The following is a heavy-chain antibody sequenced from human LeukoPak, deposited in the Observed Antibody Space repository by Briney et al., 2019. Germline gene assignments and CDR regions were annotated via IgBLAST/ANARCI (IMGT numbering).Heavy chain of an antibody. CDR3: ARDYGSTSCYRFDP. CDR2: IYHSGST. Sequence: SETLSLTCTVSGYSISSGYYWGWIRQPPGKGLEWIGSIYHSGSTNYNPSLKSRVTISVDTSKNQFSLKLSSVTAADTAVYYCARDYGSTSCYRFDPWGQGTLVTVSS. V-gene: IGHV4-38-2*02. D-gene: IGHD2-2*02. J-gene: IGHJ5*02. CDR1: GYSISSGYY.